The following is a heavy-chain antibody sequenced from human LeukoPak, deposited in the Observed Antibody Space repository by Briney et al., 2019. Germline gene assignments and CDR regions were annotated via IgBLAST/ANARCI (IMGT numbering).Heavy chain of an antibody. Sequence: GGSLRLSCSASGFTFSGYAMHWVRQAPGKGLEYVSAISSSGINTHYAESVKGRFTISRDNSKNTLTLQMSSLSAEDTAVYYCVKDHGYSSAWYVRGLDYWGQGILVTVSS. CDR2: ISSSGINT. J-gene: IGHJ4*02. CDR3: VKDHGYSSAWYVRGLDY. V-gene: IGHV3-64D*09. D-gene: IGHD6-19*01. CDR1: GFTFSGYA.